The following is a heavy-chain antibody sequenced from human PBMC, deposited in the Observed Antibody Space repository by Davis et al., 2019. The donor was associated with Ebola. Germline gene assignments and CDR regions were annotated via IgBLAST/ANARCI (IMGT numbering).Heavy chain of an antibody. Sequence: ESLKISCAASGFTFSDYYMSWIRQPPGKGLEWIGEINHSGSTNYNPSLKSRVTISVDTSKNQFSLKLSSVTAADTALYFCARHLAVLGNEAFDIWGQGTMVTVSS. D-gene: IGHD6-19*01. CDR2: INHSGST. CDR3: ARHLAVLGNEAFDI. J-gene: IGHJ3*02. CDR1: GFTFSDYY. V-gene: IGHV4-34*01.